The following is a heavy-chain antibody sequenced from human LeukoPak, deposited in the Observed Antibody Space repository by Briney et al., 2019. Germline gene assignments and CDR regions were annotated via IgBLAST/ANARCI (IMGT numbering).Heavy chain of an antibody. CDR2: IYYSGST. J-gene: IGHJ6*04. CDR1: GGSISSSSYY. Sequence: PSETLSLTCTVSGGSISSSSYYWGWIRQPPGKGLEWIGSIYYSGSTYYNPSLKSRVTISVDKSKNQFSLKLSSVTAADTAVYYCARNPITMVRGVAPDVWGKGTTVTVSS. V-gene: IGHV4-39*07. CDR3: ARNPITMVRGVAPDV. D-gene: IGHD3-10*01.